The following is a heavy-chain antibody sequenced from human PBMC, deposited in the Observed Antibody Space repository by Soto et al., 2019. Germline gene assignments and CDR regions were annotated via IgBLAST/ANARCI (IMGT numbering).Heavy chain of an antibody. D-gene: IGHD4-17*01. Sequence: QVQLVESGGGVVQPGRSLRLSCAASGFTFSSYAMHWVRQAPGKGLEWVAVISYDGSNKYYADSVKGRFTISRDNSKNTLYLQMNSLRAEDTAVYYCARDIESQGEYPDYGDANSGLDYWGQGTLVTVSS. J-gene: IGHJ4*02. CDR1: GFTFSSYA. CDR2: ISYDGSNK. V-gene: IGHV3-30-3*01. CDR3: ARDIESQGEYPDYGDANSGLDY.